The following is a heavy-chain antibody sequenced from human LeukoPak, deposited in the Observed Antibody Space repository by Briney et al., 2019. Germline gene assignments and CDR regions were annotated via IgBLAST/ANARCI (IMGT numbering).Heavy chain of an antibody. D-gene: IGHD5-12*01. Sequence: PSETLSLTCTVSGDSISSSSYYWGWIRQPPGKGLEWIGNIYYSGSTDYNPSLKSRVTISVDTSKNQFSLKLSSVTAADTAVYYCARVGVSGFPYFDYRGQGTLVTVSS. CDR3: ARVGVSGFPYFDY. CDR1: GDSISSSSYY. J-gene: IGHJ4*02. CDR2: IYYSGST. V-gene: IGHV4-39*07.